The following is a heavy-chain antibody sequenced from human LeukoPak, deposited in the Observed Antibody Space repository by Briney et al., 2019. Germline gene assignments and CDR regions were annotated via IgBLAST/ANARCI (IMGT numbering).Heavy chain of an antibody. V-gene: IGHV3-48*01. CDR3: ARISKYSSRYDVM. D-gene: IGHD6-13*01. CDR2: ISRRGETI. J-gene: IGHJ4*02. CDR1: GFSFSTYS. Sequence: GGSLRLSCAVSGFSFSTYSWNWVRQTPGKGLEWISYISRRGETIFYADSVKGRFTFSRDNVNSFLYLQMNSLRAEDTALYYCARISKYSSRYDVMGAQGTLVTVSS.